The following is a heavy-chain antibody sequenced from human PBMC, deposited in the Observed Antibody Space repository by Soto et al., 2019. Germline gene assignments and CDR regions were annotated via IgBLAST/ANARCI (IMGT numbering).Heavy chain of an antibody. CDR3: ARARVPTISEDAFDI. D-gene: IGHD2-2*01. V-gene: IGHV1-2*02. J-gene: IGHJ3*02. Sequence: ASAKVSCKASGYTFTGFYVHWVRQAPGQGLEWMGWINPNTGGTKYAQQFQGRVTMTRDTSVSTAYMEVGRLTSDDTAVYYCARARVPTISEDAFDIWGQGTLVTVSS. CDR2: INPNTGGT. CDR1: GYTFTGFY.